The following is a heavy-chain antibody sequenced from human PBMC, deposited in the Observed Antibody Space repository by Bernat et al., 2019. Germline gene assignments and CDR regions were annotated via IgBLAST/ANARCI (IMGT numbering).Heavy chain of an antibody. V-gene: IGHV3-53*02. J-gene: IGHJ3*02. D-gene: IGHD4-11*01. CDR2: IYSGGRT. CDR1: GFTVSSNF. Sequence: VQLVETGGGLIQPGGSLRLSCAASGFTVSSNFMSWVRQAPGKGLEWVSVIYSGGRTYYADSVKGRFTISRDNSKNTLYLQMNSLRAEDTAVYYCARDSSPTTVTTFGDAFDIWGQGTMVTVSS. CDR3: ARDSSPTTVTTFGDAFDI.